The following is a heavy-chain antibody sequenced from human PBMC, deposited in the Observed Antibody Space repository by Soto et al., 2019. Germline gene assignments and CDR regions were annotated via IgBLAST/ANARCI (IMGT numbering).Heavy chain of an antibody. Sequence: GGSLRLSCAASGFTFISYGMHWVRQTPGKGLEWVAVISYDGSNKYYADSVKGRFTISRDDSRDSLYLQMNSLRPEDTAVYYCVKEWYYGSGKRSGDFDYWGQGTLVTVSS. CDR1: GFTFISYG. CDR2: ISYDGSNK. V-gene: IGHV3-30*18. CDR3: VKEWYYGSGKRSGDFDY. J-gene: IGHJ4*02. D-gene: IGHD3-10*01.